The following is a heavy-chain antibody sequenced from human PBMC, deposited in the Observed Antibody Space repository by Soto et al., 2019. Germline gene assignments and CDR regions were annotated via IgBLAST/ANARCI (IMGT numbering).Heavy chain of an antibody. J-gene: IGHJ4*02. CDR1: GFTFSDYA. V-gene: IGHV3-30*18. CDR3: AKGGRQWLVTSVFNY. D-gene: IGHD6-19*01. Sequence: VQLVESGGGVVQPGRSLRLSCAASGFTFSDYAMHWVRQAPGKGREWVAVVSHDGRNTHYADSVKGRFTISRDSSKNTVSLEMTSLIAEDTAVYYCAKGGRQWLVTSVFNYWGQGALVAVSS. CDR2: VSHDGRNT.